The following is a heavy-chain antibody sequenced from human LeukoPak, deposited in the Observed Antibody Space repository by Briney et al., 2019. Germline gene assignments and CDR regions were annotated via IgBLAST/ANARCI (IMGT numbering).Heavy chain of an antibody. CDR3: ARAGSPMSFDP. CDR1: GGSISSSSYY. J-gene: IGHJ5*02. CDR2: IYYSGST. D-gene: IGHD3-10*01. V-gene: IGHV4-39*07. Sequence: MASETLSLTCTVSGGSISSSSYYWGWIRQPPGKGLEWIGSIYYSGSTHYNPSLKSRVTISVDTSKNQFSLKLSSVTAADTAVYYCARAGSPMSFDPWGQGTLVTVSS.